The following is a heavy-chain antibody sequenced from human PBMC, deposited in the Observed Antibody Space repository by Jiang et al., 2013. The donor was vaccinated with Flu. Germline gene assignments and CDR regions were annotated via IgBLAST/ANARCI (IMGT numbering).Heavy chain of an antibody. CDR3: AKGYSNGWYYFDN. J-gene: IGHJ4*02. Sequence: VQLLESGRGLVQPGGSLRLSCATSGFTFTSYAMSWVRQAPGKGLEWVSLISGNGGTTYYADSVKGRFTISRDNSKNTLYLQMSSLRAEDTALYYCAKGYSNGWYYFDNWGQGTLVTVSS. CDR1: GFTFTSYA. D-gene: IGHD6-19*01. V-gene: IGHV3-23*01. CDR2: ISGNGGTT.